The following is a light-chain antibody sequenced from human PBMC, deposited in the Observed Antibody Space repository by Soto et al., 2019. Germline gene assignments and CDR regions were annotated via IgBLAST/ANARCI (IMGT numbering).Light chain of an antibody. Sequence: EIVLTQSPGTLSLSPGERATLSCRASQSVGSTFLAWYQQKPGQAPRLLIYGVSTRATGIPDRFSGSWSGTDFTLSISSREPEDFALYYCGQFVCSHPRTFGQGTKVEIK. CDR3: GQFVCSHPRT. J-gene: IGKJ1*01. V-gene: IGKV3-20*01. CDR1: QSVGSTF. CDR2: GVS.